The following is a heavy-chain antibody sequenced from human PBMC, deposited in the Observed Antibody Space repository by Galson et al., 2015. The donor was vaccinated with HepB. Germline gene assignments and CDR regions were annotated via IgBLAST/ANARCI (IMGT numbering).Heavy chain of an antibody. D-gene: IGHD2/OR15-2a*01. Sequence: SLRLSCAASGFTFSHFGMHWVRQAPGKGLEWVAVITYDGSGKYYADSVKGRFTISRDNSKNTLYLQIDSLSAEDTAVYYRTDFEVNWGQGTLVTVSS. CDR3: TDFEVN. CDR2: ITYDGSGK. V-gene: IGHV3-30*04. CDR1: GFTFSHFG. J-gene: IGHJ4*02.